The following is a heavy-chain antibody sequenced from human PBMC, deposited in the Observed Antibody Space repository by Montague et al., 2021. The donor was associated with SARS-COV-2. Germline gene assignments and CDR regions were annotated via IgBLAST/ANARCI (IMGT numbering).Heavy chain of an antibody. CDR2: ITASGDGT. V-gene: IGHV3-23*01. CDR1: GFTFSSFA. D-gene: IGHD5-18*01. CDR3: AEGYSYGSHTFDI. J-gene: IGHJ3*02. Sequence: SLSLSCAASGFTFSSFAVSWVRQAPGKGLEWVSTITASGDGTYYADSVKGRFTISRDNSKNTLYLQMISLRAEDTAAYFCAEGYSYGSHTFDIWGQGTMVTVSS.